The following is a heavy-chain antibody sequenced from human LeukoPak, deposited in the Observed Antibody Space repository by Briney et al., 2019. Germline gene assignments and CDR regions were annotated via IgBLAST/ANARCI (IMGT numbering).Heavy chain of an antibody. CDR1: GFTFSSYS. J-gene: IGHJ5*02. CDR2: ISSSSSYI. Sequence: PGGSLRLSCAASGFTFSSYSMNWVRQAPGKGLEWVSSISSSSSYIYYADSVMGRFTISRDNAKNSLYLQMNSLRAEDTAVYYCARAAAVSGEFRDNWFDPWGQGTLVTVSS. CDR3: ARAAAVSGEFRDNWFDP. D-gene: IGHD2-15*01. V-gene: IGHV3-21*01.